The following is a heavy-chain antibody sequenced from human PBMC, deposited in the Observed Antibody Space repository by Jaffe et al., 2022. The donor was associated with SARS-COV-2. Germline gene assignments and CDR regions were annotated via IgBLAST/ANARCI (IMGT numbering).Heavy chain of an antibody. CDR3: ARQTYYYNSGGIYGAFDV. CDR1: GFTFGSYA. Sequence: EVLLVESGGGLVQPGGSLRLSCAASGFTFGSYAMHWVRQAPGKGLEYVSAISSGGGTTYYANSVKGRFTISRDNSKNTLYLQMGSLRAEDMAVYYCARQTYYYNSGGIYGAFDVWGQGTMVTVSS. V-gene: IGHV3-64*01. CDR2: ISSGGGTT. D-gene: IGHD3-22*01. J-gene: IGHJ3*01.